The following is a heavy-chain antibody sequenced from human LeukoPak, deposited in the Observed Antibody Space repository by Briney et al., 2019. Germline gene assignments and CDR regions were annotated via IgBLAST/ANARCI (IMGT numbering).Heavy chain of an antibody. V-gene: IGHV1-2*02. Sequence: ASVKVSCKASGYTFTGYYMDLVRQAPGQGLEWMGWINPNSGGTNYAQKFQGRVTMTRDTSISTAYMELSRLRSDDTAVYYCARDQYCSSTSCSQGYYYYYYMEVWGKGTTVTVSS. J-gene: IGHJ6*03. D-gene: IGHD2-2*01. CDR2: INPNSGGT. CDR1: GYTFTGYY. CDR3: ARDQYCSSTSCSQGYYYYYYMEV.